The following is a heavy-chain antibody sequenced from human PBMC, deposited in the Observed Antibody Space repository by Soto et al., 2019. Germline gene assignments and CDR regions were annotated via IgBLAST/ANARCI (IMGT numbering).Heavy chain of an antibody. CDR3: TRYTYTSRYSYFGMDV. CDR1: GFTFGDYA. Sequence: GGSLRLSCTCFGFTFGDYAISWSRQAPGKGLEWVGVIRSKAYGETTDHGASVKGRFTILRDDSKSIAYLQLNSLQSEDTGVYYCTRYTYTSRYSYFGMDVWGHGTAVTVSS. CDR2: IRSKAYGETT. D-gene: IGHD2-2*01. V-gene: IGHV3-49*03. J-gene: IGHJ6*02.